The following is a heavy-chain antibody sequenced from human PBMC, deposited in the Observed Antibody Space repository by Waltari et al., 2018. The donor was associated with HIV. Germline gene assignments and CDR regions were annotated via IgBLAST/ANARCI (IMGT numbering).Heavy chain of an antibody. V-gene: IGHV5-51*03. Sequence: EIQLVQSGAEVKETRESLKISCTGFGYSFTSYWSGWVRQMPGKGLEWIGIIYPGDSDTRYSPSFQGQVTISADKSINTAYLQWSRLKASDTAIYYCARYRYSGSYSPYNYDMDVWGHGTTVTVSS. CDR1: GYSFTSYW. CDR2: IYPGDSDT. J-gene: IGHJ6*02. CDR3: ARYRYSGSYSPYNYDMDV. D-gene: IGHD1-26*01.